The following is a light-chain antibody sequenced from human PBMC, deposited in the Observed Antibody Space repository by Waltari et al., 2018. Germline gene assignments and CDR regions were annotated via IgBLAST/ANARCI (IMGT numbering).Light chain of an antibody. J-gene: IGKJ2*03. V-gene: IGKV2D-29*02. CDR3: MQSTKDPYS. CDR2: KVT. Sequence: DIVMTQTPLSLPVTPGKPASISCRSSQSLLHSNGNTYLHWYLQKPGQSPRLLIYKVTNRESGVPDRFSGSGSGTDFTLKISRVEPEDVGVYYCMQSTKDPYSFGQGTKVEIK. CDR1: QSLLHSNGNTY.